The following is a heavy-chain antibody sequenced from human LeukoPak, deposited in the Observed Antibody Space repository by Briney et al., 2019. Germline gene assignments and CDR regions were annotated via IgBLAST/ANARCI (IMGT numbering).Heavy chain of an antibody. D-gene: IGHD2-15*01. CDR1: GGSFRGYY. CDR3: ARSPINCSGGSCYSLLDY. CDR2: INHSGST. J-gene: IGHJ4*02. V-gene: IGHV4-34*01. Sequence: SETLSLTCAVYGGSFRGYYWSWIRQPPGKGLEWIGEINHSGSTNYNPSLKSRVTISVDTSKNQFSLKLSSVTAADTAVYYCARSPINCSGGSCYSLLDYWGQGTLVTVSS.